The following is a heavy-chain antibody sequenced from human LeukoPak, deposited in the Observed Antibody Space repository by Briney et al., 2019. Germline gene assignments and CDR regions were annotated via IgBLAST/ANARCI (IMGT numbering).Heavy chain of an antibody. Sequence: GGSLRLSCAASGFTFSNYAMYWVRHAPGKGLVWVSRISSNGSSIIYADSVKGRFTISRDIAKNTLYLQMNSLRAEDTAVYYCARAQMGAPTDYWGQGTLVTVSS. V-gene: IGHV3-74*01. D-gene: IGHD1-26*01. CDR1: GFTFSNYA. CDR2: ISSNGSSI. J-gene: IGHJ4*02. CDR3: ARAQMGAPTDY.